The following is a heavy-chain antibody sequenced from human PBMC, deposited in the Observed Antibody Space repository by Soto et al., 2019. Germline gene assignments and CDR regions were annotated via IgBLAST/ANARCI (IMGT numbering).Heavy chain of an antibody. D-gene: IGHD6-13*01. CDR3: ARDVSPGSSSLYLDAFDI. J-gene: IGHJ3*02. CDR2: IRRDGGAT. Sequence: EVQLVESGGALVQPGASLRLSCEASGLSFSNYCMTWVRQAPGKGLEWVANIRRDGGATSYLDSVRGRFTISRDNAENSLYLHMNSLRAEDTALYYCARDVSPGSSSLYLDAFDIWGQGTMVTVSS. V-gene: IGHV3-7*05. CDR1: GLSFSNYC.